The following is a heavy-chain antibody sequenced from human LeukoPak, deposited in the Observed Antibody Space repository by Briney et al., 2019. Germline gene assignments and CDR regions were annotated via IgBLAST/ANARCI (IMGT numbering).Heavy chain of an antibody. CDR3: ARDAYNPVPFDC. J-gene: IGHJ3*01. CDR2: IYYSGST. D-gene: IGHD5-24*01. V-gene: IGHV4-39*07. CDR1: GGFISNSNSH. Sequence: SETLTLTCTVSGGFISNSNSHWGWIRQPPGKGLGWDGTIYYSGSTYYKSSLTSRVTISVDTSKNQFSLKLSSVTAADTAVYYCARDAYNPVPFDCWGQGTVVTVSS.